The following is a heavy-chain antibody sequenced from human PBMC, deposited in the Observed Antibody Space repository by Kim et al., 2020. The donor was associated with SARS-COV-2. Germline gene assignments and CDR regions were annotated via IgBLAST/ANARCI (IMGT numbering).Heavy chain of an antibody. CDR1: GFTFSSYA. CDR3: ARDKEGIPQGMDV. CDR2: ISYDGSNK. Sequence: GGSLRLSCAASGFTFSSYAMHWVRQAPGKGLEWVAVISYDGSNKYYADSVKGRFTISRDNSKNTLYLQMNSLRAEDTAVYYCARDKEGIPQGMDVWGQGTTVTVSS. J-gene: IGHJ6*02. V-gene: IGHV3-30-3*01. D-gene: IGHD1-20*01.